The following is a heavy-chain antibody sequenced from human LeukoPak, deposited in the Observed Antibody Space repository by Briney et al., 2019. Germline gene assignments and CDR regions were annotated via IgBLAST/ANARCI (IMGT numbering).Heavy chain of an antibody. V-gene: IGHV3-7*03. CDR1: GFTFSNYW. CDR2: IKQDGGEK. Sequence: GGSLRLSCAASGFTFSNYWMNWVRQAPGKGLEWVANIKQDGGEKSSVDSVKGRFTVSRDNSKNTLYLQMNTLRADDTAVYYCARDWGSLWLHLWGRGTLVTVSS. D-gene: IGHD3-16*01. J-gene: IGHJ2*01. CDR3: ARDWGSLWLHL.